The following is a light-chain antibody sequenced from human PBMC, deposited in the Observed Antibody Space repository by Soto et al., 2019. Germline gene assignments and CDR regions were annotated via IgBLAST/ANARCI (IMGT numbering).Light chain of an antibody. Sequence: QPVLTQPPSASGTPGQRVTISCSGSSSNIGSNTVNWYQQLPGTAPKLLIYTNNQRPSGVPDRFSGSKSGTSASLAISGLQYEDEADYYCAAWDDSLNGQVFGTGTKLTVL. CDR1: SSNIGSNT. CDR2: TNN. CDR3: AAWDDSLNGQV. V-gene: IGLV1-44*01. J-gene: IGLJ1*01.